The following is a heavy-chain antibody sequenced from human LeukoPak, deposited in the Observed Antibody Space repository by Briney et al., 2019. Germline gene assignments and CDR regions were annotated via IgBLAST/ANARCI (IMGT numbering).Heavy chain of an antibody. CDR3: ARERGYSYDPEGY. J-gene: IGHJ4*02. D-gene: IGHD5-18*01. CDR2: ISGSGGNT. V-gene: IGHV3-23*01. CDR1: GFTFSSYA. Sequence: GGSLRLSCAASGFTFSSYAMSWVRQAPGKGLEWVSTISGSGGNTYYADSVKGRFTISRDDSENTLYLQMNSLRAEDTAVYYCARERGYSYDPEGYWGQGTLVTVSS.